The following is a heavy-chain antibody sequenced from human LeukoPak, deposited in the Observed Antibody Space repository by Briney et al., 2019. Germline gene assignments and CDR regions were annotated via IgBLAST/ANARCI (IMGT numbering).Heavy chain of an antibody. J-gene: IGHJ6*03. CDR2: ISAYNGNT. Sequence: ASVKVSCKASGYTFTSYGISWVRQAPGQGLEWMGWISAYNGNTNYAQKLQGRVTMTTDTSTSTAYMELRSLRSDDTAVYYCARRTLGFTGTNYMDVWGKGTTVTASS. V-gene: IGHV1-18*01. CDR1: GYTFTSYG. CDR3: ARRTLGFTGTNYMDV. D-gene: IGHD1-1*01.